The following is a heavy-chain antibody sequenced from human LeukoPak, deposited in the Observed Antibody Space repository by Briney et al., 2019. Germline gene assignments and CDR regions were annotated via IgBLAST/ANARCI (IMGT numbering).Heavy chain of an antibody. Sequence: GGSLRLSCAASGFTVSSNYMSWVRQAPGKGLEWVSVIYSGGSTYSADSVKGRFTISRDNSKNTVYLQMNSLRAEDTAVYYCARVQLRSRVGYFDYWGQGTLVTVSS. V-gene: IGHV3-66*01. CDR3: ARVQLRSRVGYFDY. CDR2: IYSGGST. J-gene: IGHJ4*02. CDR1: GFTVSSNY. D-gene: IGHD5-24*01.